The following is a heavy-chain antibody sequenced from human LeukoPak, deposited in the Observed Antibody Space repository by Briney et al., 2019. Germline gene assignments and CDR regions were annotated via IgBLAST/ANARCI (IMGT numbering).Heavy chain of an antibody. CDR3: ARDGYIVRGVDNTPYN. CDR1: CGSISSSSYY. J-gene: IGHJ3*02. D-gene: IGHD3-10*01. Sequence: SESLSLTCTVSCGSISSSSYYSAWIRQPPGKGLEWIGSMDYSGDTYYKSSLKSRVTIAVDTSKNPFALKLNSVTAADTAVYYWARDGYIVRGVDNTPYNWGPGTMVTVSS. CDR2: MDYSGDT. V-gene: IGHV4-39*06.